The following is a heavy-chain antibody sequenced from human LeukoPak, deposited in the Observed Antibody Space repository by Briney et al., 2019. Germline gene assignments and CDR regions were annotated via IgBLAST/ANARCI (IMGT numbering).Heavy chain of an antibody. Sequence: SETLSLTCTVSGGSISSSSYYWGWIRQPPGKGLEWIGIIYYSGSTYYNPSLKSRVTISVDTSKNQFSLELSSVTAADTAVYYCAKTPYYDFWSGLEPYWGQGTMVTVSS. V-gene: IGHV4-39*01. J-gene: IGHJ3*01. D-gene: IGHD3-3*01. CDR2: IYYSGST. CDR1: GGSISSSSYY. CDR3: AKTPYYDFWSGLEPY.